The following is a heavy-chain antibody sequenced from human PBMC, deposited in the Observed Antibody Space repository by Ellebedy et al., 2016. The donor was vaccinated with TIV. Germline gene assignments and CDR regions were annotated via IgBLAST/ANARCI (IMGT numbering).Heavy chain of an antibody. V-gene: IGHV5-51*01. J-gene: IGHJ3*02. CDR1: GYSFSNYW. CDR2: VYPGDSDI. Sequence: GESLKISXKGSGYSFSNYWIAWVRQLPGKGLEWMGIVYPGDSDIRNSPPFKGQVNMSVDKAITTAYLQWNSLKTSDTAMYYCARQYCSGGSCYAGAFDIWGRGTMATVSS. CDR3: ARQYCSGGSCYAGAFDI. D-gene: IGHD2-15*01.